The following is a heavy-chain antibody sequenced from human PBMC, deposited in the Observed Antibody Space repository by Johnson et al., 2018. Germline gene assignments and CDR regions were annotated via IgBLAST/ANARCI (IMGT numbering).Heavy chain of an antibody. CDR2: ISWKGGLV. CDR1: GFTFEDYA. J-gene: IGHJ6*02. V-gene: IGHV3-9*01. D-gene: IGHD1/OR15-1a*01. CDR3: AKDIGHGEHWYYYSGMDV. Sequence: EVQLVESGGGLVQXGRSXRLXCAASGFTFEDYAMHWVRQVPGKGLEWVSRISWKGGLVDYADSVKGRFTISRDNTKNSLYLQMNSLRPEDTALYYCAKDIGHGEHWYYYSGMDVWGQGTTVTVSS.